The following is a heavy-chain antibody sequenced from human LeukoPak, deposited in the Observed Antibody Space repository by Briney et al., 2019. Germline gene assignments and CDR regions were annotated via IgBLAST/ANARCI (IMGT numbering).Heavy chain of an antibody. CDR3: ARGSVRDGYNYWFDP. Sequence: EASVRVSCKASGYTFTSYDINWVRQADGEGLEWMGWMNPNSGNTGYAQKFQGRVTMTRNTSISTAYMELSSLRSEDTAVYYCARGSVRDGYNYWFDPWGQGTLVTVSS. V-gene: IGHV1-8*01. D-gene: IGHD5-24*01. CDR1: GYTFTSYD. J-gene: IGHJ5*02. CDR2: MNPNSGNT.